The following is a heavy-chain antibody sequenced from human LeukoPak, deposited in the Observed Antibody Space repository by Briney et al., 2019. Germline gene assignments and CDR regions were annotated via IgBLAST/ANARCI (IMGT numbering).Heavy chain of an antibody. CDR1: GYTFTGFY. CDR2: INPNSGGT. J-gene: IGHJ4*02. Sequence: GASVKVSCKASGYTFTGFYIHWVRQAPGQGLEWMGWINPNSGGTKYAQRFQGRVTMTRDTSISTAYMELNSLRSDDTAVYHCARSIPRKGIQPIDYWGQGTLVTVSS. V-gene: IGHV1-2*02. CDR3: ARSIPRKGIQPIDY. D-gene: IGHD5-18*01.